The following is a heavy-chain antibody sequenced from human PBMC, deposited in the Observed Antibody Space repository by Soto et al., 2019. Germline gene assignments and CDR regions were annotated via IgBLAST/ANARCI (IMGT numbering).Heavy chain of an antibody. J-gene: IGHJ6*02. V-gene: IGHV4-39*01. D-gene: IGHD1-26*01. CDR1: GGSVTNSSYY. CDR2: IDDSGRT. CDR3: ATQGRNTRIVVVRHYATDF. Sequence: KSSETLSLTCTVSGGSVTNSSYYWGWIRQSPGKGLEWIGAIDDSGRTYYSESLKSRATISVDTARNQFSLKLNSVTAPDTAVYYCATQGRNTRIVVVRHYATDFWGQGTAVTVSS.